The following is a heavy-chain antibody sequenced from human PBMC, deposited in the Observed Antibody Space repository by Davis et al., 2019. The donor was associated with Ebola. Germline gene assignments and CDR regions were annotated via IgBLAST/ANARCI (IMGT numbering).Heavy chain of an antibody. CDR2: ISYDGSDK. D-gene: IGHD3-22*01. V-gene: IGHV3-30*04. CDR1: GFTFSSYA. CDR3: ARGGTMRVFGAFDI. J-gene: IGHJ3*02. Sequence: GESLKISCAASGFTFSSYAMHWVRQAPGKGLEWVAVISYDGSDKYYADSVKGRFTISRDNSKNTLFLQMNSLRVEDTAVYYCARGGTMRVFGAFDIWGQGTMVTVSS.